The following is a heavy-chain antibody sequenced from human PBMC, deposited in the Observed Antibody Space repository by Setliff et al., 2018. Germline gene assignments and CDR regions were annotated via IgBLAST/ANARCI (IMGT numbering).Heavy chain of an antibody. CDR1: GYIFTNYY. D-gene: IGHD6-19*01. CDR2: INANTGGT. J-gene: IGHJ3*02. CDR3: ARVGGYASAWHGIEAFDI. Sequence: ASVKVSCKTSGYIFTNYYRHWVRQAPGQGLEWMGWINANTGGTREVQKFQGRVTMTRDTSIDTAYMEVNRLTYDDTAVYYCARVGGYASAWHGIEAFDIWGQGTKVTVAS. V-gene: IGHV1-2*02.